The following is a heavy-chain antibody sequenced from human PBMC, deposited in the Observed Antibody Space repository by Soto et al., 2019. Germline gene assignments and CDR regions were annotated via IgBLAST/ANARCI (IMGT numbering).Heavy chain of an antibody. CDR3: AREGASGSHLLGGIDY. CDR2: LGDSGGAI. CDR1: GFTFGDYY. D-gene: IGHD3-10*01. J-gene: IGHJ4*02. Sequence: QVLLEESWGGLVKPGGSLRLSCAASGFTFGDYYMIWIRQAPGKGLDWVAYLGDSGGAIFYADSVKGRFTISRDNAKNSLYLEMNSLRVEDTALYYGAREGASGSHLLGGIDYWGQGILVTVSS. V-gene: IGHV3-11*01.